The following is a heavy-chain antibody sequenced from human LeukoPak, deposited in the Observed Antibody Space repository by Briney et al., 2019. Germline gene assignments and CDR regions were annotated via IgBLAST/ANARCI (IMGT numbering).Heavy chain of an antibody. CDR1: GFTFSSYA. Sequence: GGSLRLSCAASGFTFSSYAMHWVRQAPGKGLEWVAVISYDGSNKYYADSVKGRFTISRDNSKNTLYLQMNSLRAEDTAVYYCARVGHRGYDFWSGYYDYYYGMDVWGQETTVTVSS. J-gene: IGHJ6*02. D-gene: IGHD3-3*01. CDR2: ISYDGSNK. CDR3: ARVGHRGYDFWSGYYDYYYGMDV. V-gene: IGHV3-30-3*01.